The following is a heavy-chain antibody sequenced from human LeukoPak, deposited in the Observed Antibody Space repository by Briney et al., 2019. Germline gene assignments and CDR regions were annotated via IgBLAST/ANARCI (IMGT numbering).Heavy chain of an antibody. CDR2: ISSTSNHR. Sequence: GRTLRLSCAASGFSFRSFSMTWVRQAPGKGPEWVAAISSTSNHRYHADSVKGRFSISRDNDKNSLFLEMNSLRAEDTALYYCSTRVIADSYEAFDLWGQGTMLTVSS. V-gene: IGHV3-21*06. CDR3: STRVIADSYEAFDL. D-gene: IGHD6-13*01. CDR1: GFSFRSFS. J-gene: IGHJ3*01.